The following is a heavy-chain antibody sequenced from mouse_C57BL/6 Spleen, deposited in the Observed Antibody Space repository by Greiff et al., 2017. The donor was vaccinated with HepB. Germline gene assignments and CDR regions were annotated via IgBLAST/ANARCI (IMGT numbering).Heavy chain of an antibody. CDR2: IDPETGGT. CDR1: GYTFTDYE. Sequence: VQLQQSGAELVRPGASVTLSCKASGYTFTDYEMHWVKQTPVHGLEWIGAIDPETGGTAYNQKFKGKAILTADKSSSTAYMELRSLTSEDSVVYYCTRPGTGPFDYWGQGTTLTVSS. V-gene: IGHV1-15*01. CDR3: TRPGTGPFDY. J-gene: IGHJ2*01. D-gene: IGHD4-1*01.